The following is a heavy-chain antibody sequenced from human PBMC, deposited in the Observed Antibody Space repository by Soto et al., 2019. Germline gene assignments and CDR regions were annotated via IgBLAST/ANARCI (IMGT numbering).Heavy chain of an antibody. CDR3: ARDKSYALDV. CDR2: INSDGSST. V-gene: IGHV3-74*03. Sequence: EVQLVESGGGFVQPGGSLRLSCAASGFDFSNSWMHWVRQVPGKGLVWVSHINSDGSSTTYADSVKGRFTISRDNARTTLYLQLDSRRVKDTAGYYCARDKSYALDVWGQGTKVTVSS. CDR1: GFDFSNSW. D-gene: IGHD4-17*01. J-gene: IGHJ6*02.